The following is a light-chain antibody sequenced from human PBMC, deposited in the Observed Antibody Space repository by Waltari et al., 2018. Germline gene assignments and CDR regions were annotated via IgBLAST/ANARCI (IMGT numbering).Light chain of an antibody. CDR3: QSYDSSLSRSV. J-gene: IGLJ2*01. CDR1: SSNIGAGYD. V-gene: IGLV1-40*01. Sequence: QSGLTQPPSVSGAPGQRVTISCTGSSSNIGAGYDAHWYQLLPGTAPKLLIYANTTRPSGCPDRFSGSKSGTSASLAITGLQAEDEADYYCQSYDSSLSRSVFGGGTKLTVL. CDR2: ANT.